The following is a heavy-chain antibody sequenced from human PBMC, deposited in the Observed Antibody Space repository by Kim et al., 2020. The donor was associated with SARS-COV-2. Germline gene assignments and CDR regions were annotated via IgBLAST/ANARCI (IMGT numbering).Heavy chain of an antibody. V-gene: IGHV4-59*01. CDR2: IYYSGST. J-gene: IGHJ4*02. CDR3: ARVKEGYTSGWYEDY. Sequence: SETLSLTCTVSGGSISSYYWNWIRQPPGKGLEWIGYIYYSGSTNYNPSLKSRVTISVDTSKNQFSLKLSSVTAADTAVYYCARVKEGYTSGWYEDYWGQGTLVTVSS. CDR1: GGSISSYY. D-gene: IGHD6-19*01.